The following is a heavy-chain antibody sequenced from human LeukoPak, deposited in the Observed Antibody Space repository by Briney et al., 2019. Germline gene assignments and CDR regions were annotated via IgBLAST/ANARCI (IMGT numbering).Heavy chain of an antibody. V-gene: IGHV4-59*01. CDR3: ARGDYYDSSGYYPHRNWFDP. CDR2: IHYTGST. Sequence: SETLSLTCTVSGGAISTYYWSWIRQTPGMGLEWIGYIHYTGSTNYNPSLKSRVTISVDTSKNQFSLKLSSVTAADTAVYYCARGDYYDSSGYYPHRNWFDPWGQGTLVTVSS. CDR1: GGAISTYY. D-gene: IGHD3-22*01. J-gene: IGHJ5*02.